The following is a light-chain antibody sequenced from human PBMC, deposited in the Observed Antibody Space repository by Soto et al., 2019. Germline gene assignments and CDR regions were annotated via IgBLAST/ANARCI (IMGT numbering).Light chain of an antibody. CDR2: AAS. V-gene: IGKV3-20*01. Sequence: EIVLTQSPGTLSLPPGERATLSCRASQSISSSDLAWYQHRPGQAPRLLIYAASSRATGIPVRFSGSGSGTDFTLSISRLEPEDFAVYYCQHYGSSSWTFGQGTKVDIK. J-gene: IGKJ1*01. CDR3: QHYGSSSWT. CDR1: QSISSSD.